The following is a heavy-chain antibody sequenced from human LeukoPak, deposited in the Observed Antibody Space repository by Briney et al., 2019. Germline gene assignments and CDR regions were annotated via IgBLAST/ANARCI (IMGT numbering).Heavy chain of an antibody. CDR2: FNPNSGGT. CDR3: ARYPTLLKAVAGTGGDY. V-gene: IGHV1-2*02. Sequence: ASVKVSCTASGYTFTGYNMHWVRQAPGPGLEWMGWFNPNSGGTNYAQKFQGRVTMTRDTSISTAYMELRRMRSDATAVSFCARYPTLLKAVAGTGGDYWGQGTLVTVSS. J-gene: IGHJ4*02. D-gene: IGHD6-19*01. CDR1: GYTFTGYN.